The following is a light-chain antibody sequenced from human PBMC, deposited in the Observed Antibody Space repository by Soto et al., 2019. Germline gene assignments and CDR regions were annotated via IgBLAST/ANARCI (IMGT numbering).Light chain of an antibody. V-gene: IGKV3-20*01. Sequence: EKALTQCPGTLSLCPGERATLSCRPSQSVRGSYIAWYQQKPGQAPRLLIYGASNRATGIPDRFSGSGAGTDFTITISRLEPEDFAVYYCQQFDSSLVYTFGQGTRLEI. CDR1: QSVRGSY. CDR3: QQFDSSLVYT. J-gene: IGKJ5*01. CDR2: GAS.